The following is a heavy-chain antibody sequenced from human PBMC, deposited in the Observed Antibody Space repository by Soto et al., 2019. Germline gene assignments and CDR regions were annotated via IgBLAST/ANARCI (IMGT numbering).Heavy chain of an antibody. CDR1: GGSFSCHY. J-gene: IGHJ4*02. D-gene: IGHD4-17*01. Sequence: SETLSLTCAAYGGSFSCHYWSWIRQPPGKGLEWIGEINHSGSTNYNPSLKSRVTISVDTSKNQFSLKLSSVTAADTAVYYCSRAGDGDGYYFDYWGRGTLVTVSS. V-gene: IGHV4-34*01. CDR2: INHSGST. CDR3: SRAGDGDGYYFDY.